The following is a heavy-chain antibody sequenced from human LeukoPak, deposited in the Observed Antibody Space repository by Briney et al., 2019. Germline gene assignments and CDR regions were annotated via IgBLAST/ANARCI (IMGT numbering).Heavy chain of an antibody. Sequence: PSETLSLTCTVSGGSVTSYYWGWIRQPPGKGLEWLGYIYYTGSTNYNPSLKSRVTISVDASKNQFSLKLSSVTAADTAVYYCARPPTLDIWGQGTMVTVSS. D-gene: IGHD1-1*01. CDR2: IYYTGST. J-gene: IGHJ3*02. CDR1: GGSVTSYY. V-gene: IGHV4-59*08. CDR3: ARPPTLDI.